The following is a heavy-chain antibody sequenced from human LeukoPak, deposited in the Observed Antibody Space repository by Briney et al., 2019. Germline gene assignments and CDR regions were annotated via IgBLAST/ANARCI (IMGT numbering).Heavy chain of an antibody. CDR2: INHSGST. CDR3: ARRYYYDSSGYYHYFDY. V-gene: IGHV4-34*01. CDR1: GGSFSGYY. J-gene: IGHJ4*02. D-gene: IGHD3-22*01. Sequence: PSETLSLTCAVYGGSFSGYYWSWIRQPPGKGLEWIGEINHSGSTNYNPSLKSRVTISVDTSKNQFSLKLSSVTAADTAVYYCARRYYYDSSGYYHYFDYWGQGTLVTVSS.